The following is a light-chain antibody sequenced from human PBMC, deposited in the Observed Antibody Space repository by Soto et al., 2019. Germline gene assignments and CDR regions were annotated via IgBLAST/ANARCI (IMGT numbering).Light chain of an antibody. V-gene: IGKV3-15*01. J-gene: IGKJ1*01. CDR3: QHGRS. Sequence: EIVVTQSPATLSVSPGERATLSCRASQSVGTNLAWYQQRPGQVPRLLIYGASTRAAGMSARFSGSGSGTEFTLTISSLQSADCAIYFCQHGRSFGQGTRWIS. CDR2: GAS. CDR1: QSVGTN.